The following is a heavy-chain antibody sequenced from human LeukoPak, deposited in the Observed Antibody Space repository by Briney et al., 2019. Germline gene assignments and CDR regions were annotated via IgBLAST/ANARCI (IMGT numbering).Heavy chain of an antibody. CDR3: ARLTRGHTSGWTNFDY. D-gene: IGHD6-19*01. J-gene: IGHJ4*02. CDR1: GGSISSSRYY. V-gene: IGHV4-39*01. Sequence: SETLSLTCTVSGGSISSSRYYWGWIRQPPGKGLEWIGSLYYSGSTHYYPSLKSRVTISVDTSKNQFSLKLSSVTAADTAVYYCARLTRGHTSGWTNFDYWGQGTLVTVSS. CDR2: LYYSGST.